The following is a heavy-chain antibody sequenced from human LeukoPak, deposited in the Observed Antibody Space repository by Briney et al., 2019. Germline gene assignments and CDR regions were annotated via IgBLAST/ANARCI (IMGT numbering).Heavy chain of an antibody. V-gene: IGHV1-2*02. J-gene: IGHJ4*02. CDR3: SRDLVRGRGDDY. Sequence: ASVKVSCKASGYTFTGYYIHWVRQAPGQGLEWMGWINPNSGGTNYAQKFQGRVTMTRDTSMSTAYMELSGLRSDDTAVYYCSRDLVRGRGDDYWGQGTLVTVSS. CDR2: INPNSGGT. D-gene: IGHD3-10*01. CDR1: GYTFTGYY.